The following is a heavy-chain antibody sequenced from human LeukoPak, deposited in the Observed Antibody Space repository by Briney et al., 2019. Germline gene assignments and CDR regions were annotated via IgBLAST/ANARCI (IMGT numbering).Heavy chain of an antibody. V-gene: IGHV4-39*07. CDR3: ARRDYGDYDY. CDR2: IYYSGYT. Sequence: SETLSLTCTVSGGSISSSSYYWGWIRQPPGKGLEWIGSIYYSGYTYYNASVKSRVTISVDTSKNQFSLKLSSVTAADTAVYYCARRDYGDYDYWGQGTLVTVSS. D-gene: IGHD4-17*01. J-gene: IGHJ4*02. CDR1: GGSISSSSYY.